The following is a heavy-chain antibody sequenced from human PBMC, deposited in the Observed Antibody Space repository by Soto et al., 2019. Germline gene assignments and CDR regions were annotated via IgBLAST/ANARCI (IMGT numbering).Heavy chain of an antibody. CDR2: INPNSGGT. V-gene: IGHV1-2*04. Sequence: ASVKVSCKASGYTFTGYYMHWVRQAPGQGLEWMGWINPNSGGTSYAQKFQGWVTMTRDTSISTAYMELSRLRSDDTAVYYCARDRINAVAGTSAYYYYGMDVWGQGTTVTVSS. CDR3: ARDRINAVAGTSAYYYYGMDV. CDR1: GYTFTGYY. J-gene: IGHJ6*02. D-gene: IGHD6-19*01.